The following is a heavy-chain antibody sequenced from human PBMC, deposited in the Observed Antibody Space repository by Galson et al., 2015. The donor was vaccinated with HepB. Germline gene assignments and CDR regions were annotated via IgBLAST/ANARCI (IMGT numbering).Heavy chain of an antibody. D-gene: IGHD5-18*01. J-gene: IGHJ6*02. V-gene: IGHV3-13*01. CDR2: IGSAGDT. CDR3: ARVEVDTANQREDYYYYYGMDV. Sequence: SLRLSCAASGFIFSNYDLHWVRQATGKGLEWVSVIGSAGDTFYSDSVKGRFTISREKAKNSLYLQMNSLRAEDTAVYYCARVEVDTANQREDYYYYYGMDVWGQGTTVTVSS. CDR1: GFIFSNYD.